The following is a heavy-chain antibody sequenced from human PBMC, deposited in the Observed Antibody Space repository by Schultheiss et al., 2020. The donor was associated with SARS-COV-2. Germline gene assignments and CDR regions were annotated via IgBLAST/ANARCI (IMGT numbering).Heavy chain of an antibody. D-gene: IGHD6-19*01. CDR2: ISGSGGST. V-gene: IGHV3-23*01. CDR1: GFTFSSYS. J-gene: IGHJ4*02. CDR3: ARDEGRSSGWYWDY. Sequence: GESLKISCAASGFTFSSYSMNWVRQAPGKGLEWVSAISGSGGSTYYADSVKGRFTISRDNSKNTLYLQMNSLRAEDTAVYYCARDEGRSSGWYWDYWGQGTLVTVSS.